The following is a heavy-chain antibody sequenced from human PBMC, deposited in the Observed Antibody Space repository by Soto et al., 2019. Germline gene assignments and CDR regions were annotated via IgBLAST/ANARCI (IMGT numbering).Heavy chain of an antibody. CDR1: GGSISSGGYS. CDR3: ARAGGLGAVAADY. J-gene: IGHJ4*02. CDR2: IYHSGST. V-gene: IGHV4-30-2*01. Sequence: QLQLQESGSGLVKPSQTLSLTCAVSGGSISSGGYSWSWIRQPPGKGLEWIGYIYHSGSTYYNPSLTRRVTIPVDRSKNQFSLKLRSVTAADTAVYYCARAGGLGAVAADYWGQGTLVTVSS. D-gene: IGHD6-19*01.